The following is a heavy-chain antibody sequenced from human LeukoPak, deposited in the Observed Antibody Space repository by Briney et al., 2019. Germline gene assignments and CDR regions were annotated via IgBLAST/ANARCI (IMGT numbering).Heavy chain of an antibody. CDR1: GGSISSYY. CDR2: IYYSGST. J-gene: IGHJ3*02. D-gene: IGHD5-12*01. CDR3: ARGYAFRGAFDS. V-gene: IGHV4-59*01. Sequence: PSETLSLTCTVSGGSISSYYWSWIRQPPGKGLEWIGYIYYSGSTNYNPSLKSRVTISVDTSKNHFSLKLSSVTAADTAVYYCARGYAFRGAFDSWGQGTMVTVSS.